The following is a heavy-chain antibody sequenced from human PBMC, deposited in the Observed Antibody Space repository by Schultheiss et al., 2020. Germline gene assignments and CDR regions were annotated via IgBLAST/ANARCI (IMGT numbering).Heavy chain of an antibody. CDR2: IYYSGST. CDR1: GGSFSSSDYY. CDR3: ARRPEYYDFWSGYSHLGDY. D-gene: IGHD3-3*01. V-gene: IGHV4-39*01. J-gene: IGHJ4*02. Sequence: SETLSLTCTVSGGSFSSSDYYWGWIRQPPGKGLEWIGSIYYSGSTYYNPSLKSRVTISVDTSKNQFSLKLSSVTAADTAVYYCARRPEYYDFWSGYSHLGDYWGQGTLVTVSS.